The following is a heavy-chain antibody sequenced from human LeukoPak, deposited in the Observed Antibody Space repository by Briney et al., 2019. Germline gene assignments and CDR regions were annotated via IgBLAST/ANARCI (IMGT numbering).Heavy chain of an antibody. Sequence: GGSLRLSCAASGFTFSSYAMSWVRQAPGKGLEWVSAISGSGGTTFYADSVKGRFTISRDNSKNTLSLQMSSLRAEDTAVYYCAKARPELRDEYWGQGTLVTVSS. V-gene: IGHV3-23*01. CDR3: AKARPELRDEY. CDR1: GFTFSSYA. CDR2: ISGSGGTT. J-gene: IGHJ4*02. D-gene: IGHD1-7*01.